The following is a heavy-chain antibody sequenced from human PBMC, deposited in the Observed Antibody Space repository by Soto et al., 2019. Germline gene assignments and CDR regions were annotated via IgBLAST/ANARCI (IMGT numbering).Heavy chain of an antibody. CDR3: ARDWNGDSVIEH. J-gene: IGHJ1*01. CDR1: GCAVSNSY. V-gene: IGHV3-53*02. Sequence: EVQLVETGGGLIQPGGSLSLSCAATGCAVSNSYMSWVRQAPGKGLEWVSVIYADGTTHSADSVRGRFTISRDSSTNTVYLQMNNLRAEDTAVYYCARDWNGDSVIEHWGQGTLVTVSS. CDR2: IYADGTT. D-gene: IGHD4-17*01.